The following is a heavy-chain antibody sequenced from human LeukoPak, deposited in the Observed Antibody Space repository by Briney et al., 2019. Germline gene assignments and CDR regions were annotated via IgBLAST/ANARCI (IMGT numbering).Heavy chain of an antibody. V-gene: IGHV3-74*03. CDR2: IDNAGSIT. Sequence: GGSLRLSCAASGFTFSNYWIHWVPQAPGKGLVWVSRIDNAGSITTYADSVKGRFTISRDNAENTLYLQMNSLRAEDTAVYYCVGDQVDNVGWLTWGQGTRVTVSS. D-gene: IGHD5-12*01. J-gene: IGHJ5*02. CDR3: VGDQVDNVGWLT. CDR1: GFTFSNYW.